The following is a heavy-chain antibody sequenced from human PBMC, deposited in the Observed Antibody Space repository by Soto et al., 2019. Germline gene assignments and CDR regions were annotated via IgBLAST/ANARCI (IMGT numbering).Heavy chain of an antibody. J-gene: IGHJ4*02. V-gene: IGHV3-74*01. Sequence: EVQLVESGGGLVQPGGSLRLSCAASGFSFSSKWMHWVRHAPGKGLVWVSRINTHGSSTSHADFVKGRFTISRDNAKNTLYLQMNSLRTEDTAVYYCAREDFGVFSVAYFDYWGQGTLVTVSS. CDR2: INTHGSST. CDR3: AREDFGVFSVAYFDY. D-gene: IGHD3-3*01. CDR1: GFSFSSKW.